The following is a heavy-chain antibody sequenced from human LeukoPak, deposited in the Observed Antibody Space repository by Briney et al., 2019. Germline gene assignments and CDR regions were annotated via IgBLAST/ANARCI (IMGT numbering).Heavy chain of an antibody. CDR2: IYSGGST. D-gene: IGHD1-26*01. V-gene: IGHV3-53*01. CDR1: GFTVSSNY. Sequence: GGSLRLSCAASGFTVSSNYMSWVRQAPGKGLEWVSVIYSGGSTYYADSVKGRFTISRDNSKNTLYLQMNSLRAEDTAVYYCARDFPSGSPAGGAFDIWGQGTMVTVSS. CDR3: ARDFPSGSPAGGAFDI. J-gene: IGHJ3*02.